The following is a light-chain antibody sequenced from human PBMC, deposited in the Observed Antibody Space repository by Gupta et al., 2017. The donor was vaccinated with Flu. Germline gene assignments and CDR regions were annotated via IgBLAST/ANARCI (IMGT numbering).Light chain of an antibody. CDR3: QQSSWLPYT. CDR2: YAS. Sequence: DILVTQSPDFQSVTPKEKVTINCRASRSIGTNLNWYQKKSKQSPKVLINYASQYDSGVPSRFSGKGSGTEVTLTIKGLEAEDAATYYGQQSSWLPYTFGQGTKLEIK. J-gene: IGKJ2*01. V-gene: IGKV6-21*01. CDR1: RSIGTN.